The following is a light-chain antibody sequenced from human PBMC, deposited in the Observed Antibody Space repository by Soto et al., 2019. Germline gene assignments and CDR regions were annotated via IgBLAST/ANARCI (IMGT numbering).Light chain of an antibody. J-gene: IGKJ1*01. Sequence: DIEMTQSPSTLSGGAGVRVTITCRASQTISSWLAWYQQKPGKAPKLLIYKASTLKRGVPSRFSGSGSGTEFTLTISSLQPDDFATYYCQHYNSYSEAFGQGTKVDIK. CDR1: QTISSW. CDR2: KAS. V-gene: IGKV1-5*03. CDR3: QHYNSYSEA.